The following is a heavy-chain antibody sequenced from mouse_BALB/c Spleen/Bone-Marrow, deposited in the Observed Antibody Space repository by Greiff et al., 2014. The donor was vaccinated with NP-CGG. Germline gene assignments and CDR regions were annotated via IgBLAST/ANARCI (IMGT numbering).Heavy chain of an antibody. D-gene: IGHD1-1*01. CDR3: TRPSFYYGSSYWYFDV. Sequence: VQLQQSGSELVKPGASVKLSCAASGFNIKDTYMHWVKQRPEQGLVWIGRIDPANGDTKYDPKFQGKATITADTSSNTAYLKLSSLTSEDAAVYYSTRPSFYYGSSYWYFDVWGAGTTVPVTS. CDR2: IDPANGDT. J-gene: IGHJ1*01. V-gene: IGHV14-3*02. CDR1: GFNIKDTY.